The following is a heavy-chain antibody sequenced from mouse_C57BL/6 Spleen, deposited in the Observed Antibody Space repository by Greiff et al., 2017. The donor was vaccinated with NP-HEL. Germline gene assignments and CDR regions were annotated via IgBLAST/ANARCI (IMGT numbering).Heavy chain of an antibody. V-gene: IGHV1-55*01. CDR1: GYTFTSYW. J-gene: IGHJ4*01. CDR2: IYPGSGSP. D-gene: IGHD2-4*01. CDR3: ARYDYDGTLYAMDY. Sequence: QVQLQQPGAELVKPGASVKMSCKASGYTFTSYWITWVKQRPGPGLEWIGDIYPGSGSPNYNEKFKSKATLTVDTSSSTAYLQLSSLTSEDSAVYYCARYDYDGTLYAMDYWGQGTSVTVSS.